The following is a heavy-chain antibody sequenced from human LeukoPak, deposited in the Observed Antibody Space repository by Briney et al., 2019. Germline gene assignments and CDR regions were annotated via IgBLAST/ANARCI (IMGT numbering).Heavy chain of an antibody. CDR3: AKDVVGQQWPENY. CDR1: GFLFSHYG. Sequence: GGSLRLSCAASGFLFSHYGMHWVRQAPGKGLEWVAFIHYDGTIKLYGDSVKGRFTISRDNYKNTVYLQMNSLRLEDTALYYCAKDVVGQQWPENYWGQGTLVTVSS. V-gene: IGHV3-30*02. J-gene: IGHJ4*02. D-gene: IGHD6-19*01. CDR2: IHYDGTIK.